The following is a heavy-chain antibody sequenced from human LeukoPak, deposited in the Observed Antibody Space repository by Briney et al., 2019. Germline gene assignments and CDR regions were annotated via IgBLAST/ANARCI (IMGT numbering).Heavy chain of an antibody. CDR3: AKDDRIAVNWFDP. CDR2: ISGSGGST. CDR1: GFTFSSYA. J-gene: IGHJ5*02. Sequence: QSGGSLRLSCAASGFTFSSYAMSWVRQAPGKGLEWVSAISGSGGSTYYADSVKGRFTISRDNSKYTLYLQMNSLRAEDTAVYYCAKDDRIAVNWFDPWGQGTLVTISS. D-gene: IGHD6-19*01. V-gene: IGHV3-23*01.